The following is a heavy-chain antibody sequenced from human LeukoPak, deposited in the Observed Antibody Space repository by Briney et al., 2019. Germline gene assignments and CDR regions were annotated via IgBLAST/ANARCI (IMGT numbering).Heavy chain of an antibody. D-gene: IGHD6-6*01. J-gene: IGHJ4*02. Sequence: ASVKVSCKASGGTFSSYAISSVRQAPGQGLEWMGGIIPIFGTANYAQKFQGRVTITADESTSTAYMELSSLRSEDTAVYYCASAPKYSSSSPFDYWGQGTLVTVSS. CDR2: IIPIFGTA. V-gene: IGHV1-69*13. CDR1: GGTFSSYA. CDR3: ASAPKYSSSSPFDY.